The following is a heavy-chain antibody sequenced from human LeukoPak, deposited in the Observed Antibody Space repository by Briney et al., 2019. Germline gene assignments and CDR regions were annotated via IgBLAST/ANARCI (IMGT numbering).Heavy chain of an antibody. Sequence: PGGSLRLSCAASGFTVSSNYLSWVRQAPRKGLEWVSVIYNGGSTYYADSVKGRFTISRDNSKNTLYLQMNSLRAEDTAADYCASRYTWNYIIRDYWGQGTLVTVSS. D-gene: IGHD1-7*01. CDR2: IYNGGST. CDR1: GFTVSSNY. V-gene: IGHV3-53*05. J-gene: IGHJ4*02. CDR3: ASRYTWNYIIRDY.